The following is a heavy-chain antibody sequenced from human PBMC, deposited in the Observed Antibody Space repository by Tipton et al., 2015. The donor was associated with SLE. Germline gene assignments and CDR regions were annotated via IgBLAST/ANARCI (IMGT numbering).Heavy chain of an antibody. CDR3: ARAQNSSMGY. CDR2: INHSGST. D-gene: IGHD1-7*01. J-gene: IGHJ4*02. Sequence: TLSLTCAVYGGSFSGYYWSWIRQPPGKGLEWIGEINHSGSTNYNLSLKSRVTISVDTSKNQFSLKLSSVTAADTAVYYCARAQNSSMGYWGQGTLVTVSS. V-gene: IGHV4-34*01. CDR1: GGSFSGYY.